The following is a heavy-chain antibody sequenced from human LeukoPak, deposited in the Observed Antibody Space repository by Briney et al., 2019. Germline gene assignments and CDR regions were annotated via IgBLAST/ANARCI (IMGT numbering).Heavy chain of an antibody. D-gene: IGHD6-6*01. CDR2: IIPILGIA. J-gene: IGHJ5*02. V-gene: IGHV1-69*04. CDR3: ARDVEYSRSHWFDP. Sequence: ASVTVSCTASGGTFSSYAISWVRQAPGQGLEWLGRIIPILGIANYAQKFQGRVTITADKSTSTAYMELSSLRSEDTAVYYCARDVEYSRSHWFDPWGQGTLVTVSS. CDR1: GGTFSSYA.